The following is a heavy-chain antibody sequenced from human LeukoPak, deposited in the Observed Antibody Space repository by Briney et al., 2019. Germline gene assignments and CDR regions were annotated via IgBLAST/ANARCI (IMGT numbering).Heavy chain of an antibody. CDR1: GYTFTGYY. CDR3: ARDPYSSGWYAFDV. V-gene: IGHV1-2*02. CDR2: INPNTGGT. D-gene: IGHD6-19*01. J-gene: IGHJ3*01. Sequence: ASVTVSCKASGYTFTGYYMHWVRQAPGQGLEWMGWINPNTGGTNYAQKFQGRVTMTRDTSISTAYMDLSRLRSDDTAVYFCARDPYSSGWYAFDVWGHGTMVTVSS.